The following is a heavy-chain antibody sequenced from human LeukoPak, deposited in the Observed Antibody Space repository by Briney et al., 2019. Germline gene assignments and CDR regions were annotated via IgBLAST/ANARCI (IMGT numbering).Heavy chain of an antibody. V-gene: IGHV4-59*01. D-gene: IGHD6-13*01. J-gene: IGHJ4*02. CDR2: IYYSGST. CDR1: GGSISSYY. CDR3: AAYSSSFDY. Sequence: KTSETLSLTCTVSGGSISSYYWSWIRQPPAKGLEWIGYIYYSGSTNYNPSLKSRVTISVDTSKNQFSLKLSSVTAADTAVYYCAAYSSSFDYWGQGTLVTVSS.